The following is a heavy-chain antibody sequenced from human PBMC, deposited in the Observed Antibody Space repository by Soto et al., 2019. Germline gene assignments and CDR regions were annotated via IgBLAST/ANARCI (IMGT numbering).Heavy chain of an antibody. CDR2: INHSGST. J-gene: IGHJ6*02. V-gene: IGHV4-34*01. D-gene: IGHD3-22*01. CDR3: ARRPTYYYDSSGSKAYYYGMDV. Sequence: PSETLSLTCAVYGGSFSGYYWSWIRQPPGKGLEWIGEINHSGSTNYNPSLKSRVTISVDTSKNQFSLKLSSVTAADTAVYYCARRPTYYYDSSGSKAYYYGMDVWGQGTTVTVSS. CDR1: GGSFSGYY.